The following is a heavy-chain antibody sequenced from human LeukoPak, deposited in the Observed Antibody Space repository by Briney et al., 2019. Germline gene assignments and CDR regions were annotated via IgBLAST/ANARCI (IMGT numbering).Heavy chain of an antibody. Sequence: GGSLRLSCAASGFAFTSYAMSWVRQAPGKGLEWVSAISGSGGSTYYADSVKGRFTISRDNSKNTLYLQMNSLRAEDTAVYYCAKRGLDHDAFDIWGQGTMVTVSS. CDR3: AKRGLDHDAFDI. V-gene: IGHV3-23*01. CDR1: GFAFTSYA. CDR2: ISGSGGST. D-gene: IGHD6-19*01. J-gene: IGHJ3*02.